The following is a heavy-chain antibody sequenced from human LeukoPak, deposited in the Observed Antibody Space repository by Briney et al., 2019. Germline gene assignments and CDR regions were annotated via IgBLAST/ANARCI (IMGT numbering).Heavy chain of an antibody. D-gene: IGHD4-23*01. CDR1: GFTFSSYA. CDR3: ATEITYGGNLYDAFDI. Sequence: GGSLRLSCAASGFTFSSYAMNWVRQAPGKGLEWVSAISGSGDSTYYADSVKGRFTISRDNSKNTLNLQMNSLRAEDTAVYYCATEITYGGNLYDAFDIWGQGTMVTVSS. CDR2: ISGSGDST. J-gene: IGHJ3*02. V-gene: IGHV3-23*01.